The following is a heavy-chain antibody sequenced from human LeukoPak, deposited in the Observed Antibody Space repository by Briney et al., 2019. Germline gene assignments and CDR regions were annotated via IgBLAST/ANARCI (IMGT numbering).Heavy chain of an antibody. CDR1: GFTFSNYG. J-gene: IGHJ4*02. D-gene: IGHD3-16*01. CDR3: ARRGRDYFDY. V-gene: IGHV3-23*01. Sequence: GGTLRLSCAASGFTFSNYGMSWVRQAPGKGLEWVSSISGSGDSTYYADSVKGRFTISRDNSKNTLYLQMNSLRAEDTAVYYCARRGRDYFDYWGQGTLVTVSS. CDR2: ISGSGDST.